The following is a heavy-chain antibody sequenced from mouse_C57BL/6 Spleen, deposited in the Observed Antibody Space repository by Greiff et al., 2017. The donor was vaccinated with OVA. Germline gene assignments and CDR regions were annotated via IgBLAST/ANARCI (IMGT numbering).Heavy chain of an antibody. D-gene: IGHD1-1*01. CDR3: TRSYYYGSSYYFDY. CDR2: IRNKANNHAT. V-gene: IGHV6-6*01. Sequence: EVKLMESGGGLVQPGGSMKLSCAASGFTFSDAWMDWVRQSPEKGLEWVAEIRNKANNHATYYAESVKGRFTISRDDSKSSVYLQMNSLRAEDTGIYYSTRSYYYGSSYYFDYWGQGTTLTVSS. J-gene: IGHJ2*01. CDR1: GFTFSDAW.